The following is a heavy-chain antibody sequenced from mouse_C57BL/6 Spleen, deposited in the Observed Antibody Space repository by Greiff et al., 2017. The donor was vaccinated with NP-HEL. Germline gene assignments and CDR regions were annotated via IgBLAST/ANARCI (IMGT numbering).Heavy chain of an antibody. V-gene: IGHV1-26*01. J-gene: IGHJ1*03. D-gene: IGHD3-1*01. Sequence: VQLQQSGPELVKPGASVKISCKASGYTFTDYYMNWVKQSHGKSLEWIGDINPNNGGTSYNQKFKGKATLTVDKSSSTAYMELRSLTSEDSAVYYCARVRHEGYFDVWGTGTTVTVSS. CDR3: ARVRHEGYFDV. CDR2: INPNNGGT. CDR1: GYTFTDYY.